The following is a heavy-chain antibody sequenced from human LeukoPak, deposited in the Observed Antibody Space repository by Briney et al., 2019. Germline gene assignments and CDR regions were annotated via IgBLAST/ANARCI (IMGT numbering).Heavy chain of an antibody. CDR1: GFVVSSNY. V-gene: IGHV3-53*01. CDR2: IYSGGSI. CDR3: ATTYYYCTGSFDS. D-gene: IGHD3-10*01. J-gene: IGHJ4*02. Sequence: GGSLRLSCAASGFVVSSNYMSWVRQAPGKGLEWVSVIYSGGSIYYADSVKGRFTISRDKSKNTLYLQMNSLRAEDTAVYYCATTYYYCTGSFDSWGQGTLATVSS.